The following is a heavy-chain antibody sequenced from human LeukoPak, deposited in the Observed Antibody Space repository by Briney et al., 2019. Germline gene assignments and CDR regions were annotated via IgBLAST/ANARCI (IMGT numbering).Heavy chain of an antibody. CDR2: ISYDGRNK. J-gene: IGHJ4*02. CDR1: GFTFSSYS. CDR3: ATTYELRYFDWLSPCF. D-gene: IGHD3-9*01. V-gene: IGHV3-30*03. Sequence: GGSLRLSCAASGFTFSSYSMNWVRQAPGKGLEWVTVISYDGRNKYYADSVKGRFTISRDNSKNTLYLQMNSLRAEDTAVYYCATTYELRYFDWLSPCFWGQGTLVTVSS.